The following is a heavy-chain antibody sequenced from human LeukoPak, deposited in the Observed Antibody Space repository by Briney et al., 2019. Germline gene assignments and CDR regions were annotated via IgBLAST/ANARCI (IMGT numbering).Heavy chain of an antibody. V-gene: IGHV3-7*01. CDR1: GFTFSSYW. Sequence: GGSLRLSCAASGFTFSSYWMSWVRQAPWKGLEWVANIQQDGSAKYYVDSVKGRLTISRDNAKNSLYLQMNSLRAEDTAVYYCARFAEVWGSYRRFDYWGQGTLVTVSS. D-gene: IGHD3-16*02. J-gene: IGHJ4*02. CDR3: ARFAEVWGSYRRFDY. CDR2: IQQDGSAK.